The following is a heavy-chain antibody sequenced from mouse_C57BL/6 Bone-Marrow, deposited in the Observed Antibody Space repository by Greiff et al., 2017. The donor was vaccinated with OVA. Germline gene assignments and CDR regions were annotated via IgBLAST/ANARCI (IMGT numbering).Heavy chain of an antibody. J-gene: IGHJ2*01. CDR2: IDPETGGT. V-gene: IGHV1-15*01. Sequence: QVQLQQSGAELVRPGASVTLSCKASGYTFTDYEMHWVKQTPVHGLEWIGAIDPETGGTAYNQKFKGKAILTADKSSSTAYMELRSLTSEDSAVYYCTRIPHYYGSSYAYYFDYWGQGTTLTVSS. D-gene: IGHD1-1*01. CDR1: GYTFTDYE. CDR3: TRIPHYYGSSYAYYFDY.